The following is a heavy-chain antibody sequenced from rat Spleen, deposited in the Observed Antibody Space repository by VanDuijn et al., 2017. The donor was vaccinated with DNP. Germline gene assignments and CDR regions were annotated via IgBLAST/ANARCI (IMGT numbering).Heavy chain of an antibody. CDR2: INTGSEHT. D-gene: IGHD1-4*01. V-gene: IGHV1-43*01. Sequence: QVQLQQSGAELAKPGSSVKISCKASGYSFTNSYIGWIKQTTGQGLDFIGYINTGSEHTNYNEKFKGKATLTVDKSSSTALMQLSSRTPDDSAVYYCARWGGPGYFDYWGQGVMVTVSS. CDR1: GYSFTNSY. CDR3: ARWGGPGYFDY. J-gene: IGHJ2*01.